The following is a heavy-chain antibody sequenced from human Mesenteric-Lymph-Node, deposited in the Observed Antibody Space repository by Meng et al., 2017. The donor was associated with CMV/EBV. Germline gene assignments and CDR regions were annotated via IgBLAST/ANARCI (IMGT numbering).Heavy chain of an antibody. D-gene: IGHD2-2*02. V-gene: IGHV1-8*01. Sequence: ASVKVSCKASGGTFTSYDINWVRQATGQGLEWMGWMNPNSGNTGYAQKFQGRVTMTRNTSISTAYMELSSLRSEDTAVYYCARGRRSYCSSTSCYNLGYWGQGTLVTVSS. CDR3: ARGRRSYCSSTSCYNLGY. J-gene: IGHJ4*02. CDR2: MNPNSGNT. CDR1: GGTFTSYD.